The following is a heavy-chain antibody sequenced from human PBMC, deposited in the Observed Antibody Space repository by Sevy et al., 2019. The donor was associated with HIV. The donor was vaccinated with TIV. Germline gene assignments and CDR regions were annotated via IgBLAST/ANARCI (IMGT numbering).Heavy chain of an antibody. Sequence: QPGGSLRLSCAASGFNFDDYAMHWVRQPPGKGLEWVSGISWNSGSTGYADSVKGRFTISRDNGKKSLFLQMNSLTTEDMALYYCAKGLGLYYYYAMDVWGQGTTVTVSS. J-gene: IGHJ6*02. CDR3: AKGLGLYYYYAMDV. CDR1: GFNFDDYA. CDR2: ISWNSGST. V-gene: IGHV3-9*03.